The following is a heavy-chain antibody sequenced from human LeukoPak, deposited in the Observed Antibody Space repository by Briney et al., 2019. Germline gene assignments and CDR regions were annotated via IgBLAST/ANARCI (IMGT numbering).Heavy chain of an antibody. CDR2: IKQDGREK. Sequence: GGSLRLSCEGSGFTFSSYWMSWVRQAPGKGLEWVASIKQDGREKYYVDSVKGRFIISRDNGKNSVYLQMNSLRDEDTAMYYCARDDHDYVWGNYRYSGSWLDPWGQGTLVTVSS. CDR1: GFTFSSYW. J-gene: IGHJ5*02. D-gene: IGHD3-16*02. V-gene: IGHV3-7*01. CDR3: ARDDHDYVWGNYRYSGSWLDP.